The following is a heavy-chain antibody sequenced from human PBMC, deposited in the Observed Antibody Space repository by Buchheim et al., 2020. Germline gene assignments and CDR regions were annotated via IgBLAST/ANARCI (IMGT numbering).Heavy chain of an antibody. CDR1: GFTFSSYE. V-gene: IGHV3-48*03. D-gene: IGHD5-24*01. Sequence: EVQLVESGGGLVQPGGSLRLSCAASGFTFSSYEMNWVRQAPGKGLEWVSYISSSGSTIYYADSVTGRFTITRDNAKNSLYLQMNSLRAEDTAVYYCARERRDGYNSYYFDYWGQGTL. CDR2: ISSSGSTI. CDR3: ARERRDGYNSYYFDY. J-gene: IGHJ4*02.